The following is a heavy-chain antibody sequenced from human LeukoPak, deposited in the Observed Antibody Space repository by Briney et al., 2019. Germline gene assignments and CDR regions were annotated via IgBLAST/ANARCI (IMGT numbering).Heavy chain of an antibody. J-gene: IGHJ3*02. CDR2: ISYDGSNK. V-gene: IGHV3-30-3*01. D-gene: IGHD6-13*01. CDR1: GFTFSSYT. CDR3: ARARTKRLVRDAFDI. Sequence: GGSLRLSCAASGFTFSSYTMHWVRQAPGKGLGWVAVISYDGSNKYYADSVKGRFTISRDNSKNTLYLQMNSLRAEDTAVYYCARARTKRLVRDAFDIWGQGTMVTVSS.